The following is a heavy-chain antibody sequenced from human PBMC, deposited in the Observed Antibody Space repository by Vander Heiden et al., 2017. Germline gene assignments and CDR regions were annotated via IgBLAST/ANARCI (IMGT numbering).Heavy chain of an antibody. V-gene: IGHV3-48*03. J-gene: IGHJ4*02. Sequence: EVPRVESGGGLVQPGGSLRLSCAASGFTLSSDEMYWVRPAPGKGPAWVSYISSSGSTIYYADSVKGRFTISRDNAKISLYLQMNSLRAEDTAVYYCATQLSIAARPGDDWGQGTLVTVSS. CDR3: ATQLSIAARPGDD. CDR1: GFTLSSDE. CDR2: ISSSGSTI. D-gene: IGHD6-6*01.